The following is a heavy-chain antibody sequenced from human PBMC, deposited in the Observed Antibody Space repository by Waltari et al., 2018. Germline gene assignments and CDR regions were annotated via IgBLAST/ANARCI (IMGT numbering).Heavy chain of an antibody. CDR2: ISYEGSNK. V-gene: IGHV3-30-3*01. CDR3: ASSSSVFDY. D-gene: IGHD6-13*01. CDR1: GFTFSSYA. Sequence: QVQLVESGGGVVQPGRSLRLSCAASGFTFSSYAMHWVRQAPGKGLEWVAVISYEGSNKYYADSVKGRFTITIDNSKNTLYLQMNSLRAEDTAVYYCASSSSVFDYWAREPWSPSPQ. J-gene: IGHJ4*02.